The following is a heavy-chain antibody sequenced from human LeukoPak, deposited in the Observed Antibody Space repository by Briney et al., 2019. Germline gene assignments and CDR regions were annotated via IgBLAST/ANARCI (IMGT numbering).Heavy chain of an antibody. Sequence: ASVKLFCKASGYTFTGYYMHWVRQAPGQGLEWMGWINPNSGGTNYAQKFQGWVTMTRDTSISTAYMELSRLRSDDTAVYYCARGAIMVRGVTPTFDYWGQGTLVTVSS. V-gene: IGHV1-2*04. J-gene: IGHJ4*02. CDR1: GYTFTGYY. D-gene: IGHD3-10*01. CDR2: INPNSGGT. CDR3: ARGAIMVRGVTPTFDY.